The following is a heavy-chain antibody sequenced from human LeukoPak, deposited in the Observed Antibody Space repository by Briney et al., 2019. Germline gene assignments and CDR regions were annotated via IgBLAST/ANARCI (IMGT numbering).Heavy chain of an antibody. D-gene: IGHD2-2*01. CDR1: GGSISSSSYY. V-gene: IGHV4-39*01. CDR2: IYYSGST. Sequence: SETLSLTCTVSGGSISSSSYYWDWIRQPPGKGLEWIGSIYYSGSTYYNPSLKSRVTISVDTSKNQFSLKLSSATAADTAVYYCASSQLSQLLLPYYFDYWGQGTLVTVSS. J-gene: IGHJ4*02. CDR3: ASSQLSQLLLPYYFDY.